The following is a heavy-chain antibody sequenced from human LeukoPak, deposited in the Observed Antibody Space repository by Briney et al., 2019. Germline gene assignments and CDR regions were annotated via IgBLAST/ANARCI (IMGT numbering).Heavy chain of an antibody. CDR2: IYYSGST. CDR3: ARGDSSASNCFDP. D-gene: IGHD6-19*01. Sequence: PSETLSLTCTVSGGSISSSSYYWGWIHQPPGKGLEWIGSIYYSGSTYYNPSLKSRVTISVDTSKNQFSLKLSSVTAADTAVYYCARGDSSASNCFDPWGQGTLVTVSS. V-gene: IGHV4-39*01. CDR1: GGSISSSSYY. J-gene: IGHJ5*02.